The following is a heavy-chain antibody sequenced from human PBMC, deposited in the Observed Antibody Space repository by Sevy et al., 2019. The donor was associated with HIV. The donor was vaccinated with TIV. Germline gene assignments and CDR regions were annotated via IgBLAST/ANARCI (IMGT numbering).Heavy chain of an antibody. Sequence: GGSLRLSCAASGFTFNRYWMNWVRQAPGKGLQWVANIKLDGSEKYYLDSVRGRFTISSDNAKNSLYLQMNSLRAEDTAVYYCARDCNSATCLWGLDVWGLGTTVTVSS. D-gene: IGHD1-26*01. CDR2: IKLDGSEK. CDR1: GFTFNRYW. CDR3: ARDCNSATCLWGLDV. J-gene: IGHJ6*02. V-gene: IGHV3-7*03.